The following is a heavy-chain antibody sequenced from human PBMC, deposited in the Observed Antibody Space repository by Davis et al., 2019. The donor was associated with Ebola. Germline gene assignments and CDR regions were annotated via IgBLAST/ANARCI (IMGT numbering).Heavy chain of an antibody. J-gene: IGHJ4*02. Sequence: GESLKISCKGSGYSFTSYWIVWVRQMPGKGLECMGIIFPGDSDTRYSPSFQGQVTISADKSISTAYLQWSSLKASDTAIYYCARRRSLVDPDQWGQGTLVTVSS. V-gene: IGHV5-51*01. CDR2: IFPGDSDT. CDR1: GYSFTSYW. D-gene: IGHD2-8*02. CDR3: ARRRSLVDPDQ.